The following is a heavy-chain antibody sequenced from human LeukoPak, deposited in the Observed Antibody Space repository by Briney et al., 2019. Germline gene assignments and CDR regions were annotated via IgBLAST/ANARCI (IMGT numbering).Heavy chain of an antibody. J-gene: IGHJ4*02. D-gene: IGHD1-26*01. CDR1: GLIVNSNY. CDR3: AKYSGSYLFDY. V-gene: IGHV3-53*01. Sequence: GGSLRLSCAAPGLIVNSNYMSWVRQAPGKGLEWVSIIYSGGSTYYADSVKGRFTISRDNSKNTVYLQMNSLRAEDTAVYYCAKYSGSYLFDYWGQGTLVTVSS. CDR2: IYSGGST.